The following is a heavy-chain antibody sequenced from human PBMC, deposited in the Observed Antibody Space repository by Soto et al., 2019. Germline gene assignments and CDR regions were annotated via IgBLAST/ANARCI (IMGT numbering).Heavy chain of an antibody. D-gene: IGHD3-16*01. J-gene: IGHJ4*02. CDR3: ARGGHPMDYFDY. V-gene: IGHV4-59*01. CDR2: IYYSGST. CDR1: GGSISSYY. Sequence: TPSLTCTVSGGSISSYYWSWIRQPPGKGLEWIGYIYYSGSTNYNPSLKSRVTISVDTSKNQFSLKLSSVTAADTAVYYCARGGHPMDYFDYWGQGTLVTVSS.